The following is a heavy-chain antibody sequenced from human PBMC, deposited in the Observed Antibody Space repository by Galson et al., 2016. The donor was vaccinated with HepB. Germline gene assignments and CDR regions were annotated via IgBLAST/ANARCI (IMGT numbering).Heavy chain of an antibody. CDR3: ARRYCSRTSCHSDH. V-gene: IGHV5-51*01. J-gene: IGHJ4*02. D-gene: IGHD2-2*01. CDR2: IYPDDSST. Sequence: QSGAEVKKPGEALKISCKGSGYSFSSYWIAWVRQIPGKGLEWMGIIYPDDSSTKYSPSFQGQVTISADRSIDTAYLQWSSLKASDTAMYYCARRYCSRTSCHSDHWGQGTLVTVSS. CDR1: GYSFSSYW.